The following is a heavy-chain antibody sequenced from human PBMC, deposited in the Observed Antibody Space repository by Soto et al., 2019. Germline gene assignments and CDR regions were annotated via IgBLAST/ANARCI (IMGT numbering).Heavy chain of an antibody. CDR1: GFTFSSYS. Sequence: PGGSLRLSCAASGFTFSSYSMNWVRQAPGKGLEWVSSISSSGSNKYYADSVKGRFTISRDNSKNTLYLQMNSLRAEDTAVYYCARDLRLFDFPGYWGQGPLVTVSS. D-gene: IGHD3-3*01. V-gene: IGHV3-21*01. J-gene: IGHJ4*02. CDR2: ISSSGSNK. CDR3: ARDLRLFDFPGY.